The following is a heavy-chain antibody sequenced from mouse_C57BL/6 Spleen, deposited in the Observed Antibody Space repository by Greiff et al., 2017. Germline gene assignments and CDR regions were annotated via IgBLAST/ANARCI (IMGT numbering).Heavy chain of an antibody. CDR3: ARHTLTTVVADFDY. Sequence: EVKLVESGGDLVKPGGSLKLSCAASGFTFSSYGMSWVRQTPDKRLEWVATISSGGSYTYYPDSVKGRFTISRDNAKNTLYLQMSSLKSEDTAMYYCARHTLTTVVADFDYWGQGTTLTVSS. V-gene: IGHV5-6*01. CDR1: GFTFSSYG. CDR2: ISSGGSYT. J-gene: IGHJ2*01. D-gene: IGHD1-1*01.